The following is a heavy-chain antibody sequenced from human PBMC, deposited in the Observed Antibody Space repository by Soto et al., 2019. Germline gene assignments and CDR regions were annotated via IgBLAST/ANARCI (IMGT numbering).Heavy chain of an antibody. CDR3: ARYRRQWLIRKPDAFDI. D-gene: IGHD6-19*01. J-gene: IGHJ3*02. Sequence: KPSETLSLTCTVSGGSISSYYWSWIRQPPGKGLEWIGYIYYSGSTNYNPSLKSRVTISVDTSKNQFSLKLSSVTAADTAVYYCARYRRQWLIRKPDAFDIWGQGTMVTAS. V-gene: IGHV4-59*01. CDR1: GGSISSYY. CDR2: IYYSGST.